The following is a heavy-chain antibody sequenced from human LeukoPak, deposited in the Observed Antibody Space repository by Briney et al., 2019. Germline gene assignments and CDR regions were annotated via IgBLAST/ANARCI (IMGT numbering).Heavy chain of an antibody. CDR1: GYTFIIYG. V-gene: IGHV1-18*04. CDR2: ISVDNGNT. CDR3: ARTHYYDSSGPHY. J-gene: IGHJ4*02. D-gene: IGHD3-22*01. Sequence: ASVKVSCKASGYTFIIYGISWVRQAPGQGLEWMGWISVDNGNTNYAQKFQGRVTMTTDTSTSTAYMELRSLRSDDTAMYYCARTHYYDSSGPHYWGQGTLVTASS.